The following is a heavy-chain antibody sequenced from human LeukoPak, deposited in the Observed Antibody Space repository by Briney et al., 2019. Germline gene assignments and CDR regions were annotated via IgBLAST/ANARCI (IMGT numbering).Heavy chain of an antibody. V-gene: IGHV1-69*05. CDR3: AREAITIFGVVRTQTTYGPHRFDP. Sequence: ASVKVSCKTSGGTFSSYAISWVRQAPGQGLEWMGGTIPIFATANYAQKFRGRVTMTRDMSTSTVYMELSSLRSEDTAVYYCAREAITIFGVVRTQTTYGPHRFDPWGQGTLVTVSS. D-gene: IGHD3-3*01. CDR2: TIPIFATA. J-gene: IGHJ5*02. CDR1: GGTFSSYA.